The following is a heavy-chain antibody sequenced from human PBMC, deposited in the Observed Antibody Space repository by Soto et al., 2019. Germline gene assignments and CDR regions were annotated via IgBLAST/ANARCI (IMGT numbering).Heavy chain of an antibody. D-gene: IGHD2-15*01. J-gene: IGHJ4*02. V-gene: IGHV3-23*01. CDR1: GFTFSSYA. CDR2: ISGSGGST. CDR3: AKSGGDIVVVVAATPYYFDY. Sequence: EVQLLESGGGLVQPGGSLRLSCAASGFTFSSYAMSWVRQAPGKELEWVSAISGSGGSTYYADSVKGRFTISRDNSKNTLFLQMNSLTAEDTAVYYCAKSGGDIVVVVAATPYYFDYWGQGTLVTVSS.